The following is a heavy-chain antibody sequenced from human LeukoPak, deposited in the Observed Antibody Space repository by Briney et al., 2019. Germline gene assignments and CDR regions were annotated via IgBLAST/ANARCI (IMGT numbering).Heavy chain of an antibody. J-gene: IGHJ4*02. CDR3: ARLAAALDY. V-gene: IGHV4-59*08. CDR1: GGSISTYF. Sequence: SGTLSLTCTVSGGSISTYFWSWIRQPPGKGLEWSGYIYYSGSTNYSPSLKSRVTISVDTSKSQFSLKLSSVTAADTAVYYCARLAAALDYWGQGTLVTVSS. D-gene: IGHD6-13*01. CDR2: IYYSGST.